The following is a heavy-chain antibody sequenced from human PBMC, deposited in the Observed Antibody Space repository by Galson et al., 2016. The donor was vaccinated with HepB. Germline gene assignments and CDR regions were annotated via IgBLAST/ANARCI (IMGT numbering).Heavy chain of an antibody. J-gene: IGHJ1*01. CDR1: GGSLSGYW. D-gene: IGHD3-22*01. V-gene: IGHV4-34*01. CDR3: ARDSSSWSKYFQY. CDR2: VNHSGST. Sequence: SETLSLTCAVTGGSLSGYWWSWIRQTPGKGLEWIGDVNHSGSTKYNPSFKSRLSISLDMSKNQFSVTLNSVTAADTGLYLCARDSSSWSKYFQYWGQGSPVTVFS.